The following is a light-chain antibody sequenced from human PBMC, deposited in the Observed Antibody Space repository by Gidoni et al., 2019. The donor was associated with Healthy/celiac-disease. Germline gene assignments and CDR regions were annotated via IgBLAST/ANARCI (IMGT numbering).Light chain of an antibody. V-gene: IGKV3-11*01. CDR2: DAS. CDR3: QQRSNWPPL. J-gene: IGKJ5*01. CDR1: QSVSSY. Sequence: EIVLTQSPATLSLSPGERATLSCRASQSVSSYLAWYQQKPGQAPRLLIYDASNRATGIPARFSGSGPGTDFTLTISSLEPEDFAVYYCQQRSNWPPLFGQGTRLEIK.